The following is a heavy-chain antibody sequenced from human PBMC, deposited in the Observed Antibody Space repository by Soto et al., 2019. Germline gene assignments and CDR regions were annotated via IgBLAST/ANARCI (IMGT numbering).Heavy chain of an antibody. Sequence: SVKVSCKASGGTFSSYAISWVRQAPGQGLEWMGGIIPIFGTANYAQKFQGRVTITADESTSTAYMELSSLRSEDTAVYYCARDSAIVVVTARPYNWFDPWGQGTLVTVS. CDR1: GGTFSSYA. D-gene: IGHD2-21*02. V-gene: IGHV1-69*13. CDR2: IIPIFGTA. J-gene: IGHJ5*02. CDR3: ARDSAIVVVTARPYNWFDP.